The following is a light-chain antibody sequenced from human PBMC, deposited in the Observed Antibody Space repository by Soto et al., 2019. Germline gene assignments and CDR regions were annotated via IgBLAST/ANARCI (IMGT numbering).Light chain of an antibody. V-gene: IGLV4-69*01. Sequence: QSVLPQSPSASASLGASVKLTCTLSSGHSNYAIAWHQQQSEKGPRYLMKLNSDGSHSKGDGIPDRFSGSSSGAERYLALSSLQSEDEADYYCQTWGSGIVVFGGGTKLTVL. J-gene: IGLJ2*01. CDR1: SGHSNYA. CDR2: LNSDGSH. CDR3: QTWGSGIVV.